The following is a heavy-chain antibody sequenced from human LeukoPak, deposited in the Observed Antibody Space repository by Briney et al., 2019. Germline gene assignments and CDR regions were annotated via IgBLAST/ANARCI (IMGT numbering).Heavy chain of an antibody. CDR2: ISYTGSP. V-gene: IGHV4-31*03. CDR3: ARDLHGGNSFTSDWYFDL. CDR1: GGSISSVGYY. Sequence: SQTLSLTCTVSGGSISSVGYYWSWIRQHPGKGLEWIGYISYTGSPYYNPSLRSRVTISVDTSKNQFSLKLSSGTAADTALYYCARDLHGGNSFTSDWYFDLWGRGTLVTVSS. J-gene: IGHJ2*01. D-gene: IGHD4-23*01.